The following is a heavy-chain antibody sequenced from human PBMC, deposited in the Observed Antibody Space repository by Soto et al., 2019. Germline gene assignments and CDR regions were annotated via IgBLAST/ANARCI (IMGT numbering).Heavy chain of an antibody. J-gene: IGHJ3*01. V-gene: IGHV3-33*01. CDR3: ARGIGLVVRGDSFDL. CDR2: IWSDGSYK. CDR1: GFIFNTYG. D-gene: IGHD6-19*01. Sequence: QVQLVESGGGVVQSGGSLRLSCAASGFIFNTYGMHWVRQAPGKGLEWVAVIWSDGSYKYFGDFVKGRFTVSRDNSKMYLQMNSLRADDTAVYYCARGIGLVVRGDSFDLWGRGTMVTVSS.